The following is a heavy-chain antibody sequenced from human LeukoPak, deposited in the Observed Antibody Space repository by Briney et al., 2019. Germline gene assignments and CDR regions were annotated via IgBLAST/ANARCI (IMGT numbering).Heavy chain of an antibody. V-gene: IGHV4-39*01. J-gene: IGHJ4*02. CDR1: GGSISSSSYY. D-gene: IGHD3-16*01. CDR3: ARQGLSRWGEDYFDY. CDR2: IYYSGST. Sequence: SETLFLTCTVSGGSISSSSYYWGWIRQPPGKGLEWIGSIYYSGSTYYNPSLKSRVTISVDTSKNQFSLKLSSVTAADTAVYYCARQGLSRWGEDYFDYWGQGTLVTVSS.